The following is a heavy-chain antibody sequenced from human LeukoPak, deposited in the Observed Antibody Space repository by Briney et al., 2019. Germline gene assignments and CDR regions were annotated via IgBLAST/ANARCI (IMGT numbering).Heavy chain of an antibody. V-gene: IGHV3-30*02. Sequence: GGSLRLSCAASGFTFSSYAMSWVRQAPGKGLEWVAFIRYDGSDKYYADSVKGRLTISRDNSKRTLYLQMNSLRAEDTAVYYCAKEYAGSHYYYYYMDVWGKGTTVTVSS. CDR2: IRYDGSDK. J-gene: IGHJ6*03. CDR1: GFTFSSYA. CDR3: AKEYAGSHYYYYYMDV.